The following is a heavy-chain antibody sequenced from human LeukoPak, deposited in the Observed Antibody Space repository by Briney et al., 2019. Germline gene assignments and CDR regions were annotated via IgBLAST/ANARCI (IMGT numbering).Heavy chain of an antibody. D-gene: IGHD5-12*01. J-gene: IGHJ4*02. Sequence: SETLSLTCTVSGDSMCSYYGSWIRQPPGGALEGIGYIFYSGNTNYNPSLKSRVAMSVDTSSNEYPLKLRSVTPADTAVYYCARAGPVATSDGGPIADSWGQGILVTVSS. CDR2: IFYSGNT. CDR1: GDSMCSYY. V-gene: IGHV4-59*13. CDR3: ARAGPVATSDGGPIADS.